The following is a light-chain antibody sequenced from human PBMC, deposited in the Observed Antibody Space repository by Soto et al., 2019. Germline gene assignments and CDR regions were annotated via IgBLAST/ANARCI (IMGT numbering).Light chain of an antibody. CDR1: QGISSH. V-gene: IGKV1-9*01. CDR3: QQVNSFPST. J-gene: IGKJ5*01. CDR2: AAS. Sequence: IQLTQSPSSLSASVGDRVTITCRASQGISSHLAWYQHKPGKAPKLLIYAASTLQTGVPSRFSGGGSGTDFTLTLSSLQPEDFATDYCQQVNSFPSTFGQGTRLEIK.